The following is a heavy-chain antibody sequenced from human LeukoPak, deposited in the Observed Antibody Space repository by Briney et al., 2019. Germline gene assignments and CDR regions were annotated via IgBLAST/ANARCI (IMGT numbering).Heavy chain of an antibody. Sequence: PGGSLRLSCAASGFTFSSYAMSWVRQAPGKGLEWVSAISGSGGSTYYADSVKGRFTISRDNSKNTLYLQMNSLRAEDTAVYYCATAYRAFWSGYPFDYWGQGTLVTVSS. V-gene: IGHV3-23*01. J-gene: IGHJ4*02. CDR1: GFTFSSYA. CDR2: ISGSGGST. D-gene: IGHD3-3*01. CDR3: ATAYRAFWSGYPFDY.